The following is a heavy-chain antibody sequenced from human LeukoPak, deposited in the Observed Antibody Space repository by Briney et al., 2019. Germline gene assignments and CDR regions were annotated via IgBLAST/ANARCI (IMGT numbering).Heavy chain of an antibody. D-gene: IGHD1-26*01. CDR2: ISGSGAKT. J-gene: IGHJ4*02. CDR3: AKDGGSYQFDY. CDR1: GFTFSDYY. Sequence: PGGSLRLSCAASGFTFSDYYMSWVRQAPGKGLEWVSAISGSGAKTYYADSVKGRFTISRDNSKNTLYLQVNSLRAEDTAVYYCAKDGGSYQFDYWGQGTLVTVSS. V-gene: IGHV3-23*01.